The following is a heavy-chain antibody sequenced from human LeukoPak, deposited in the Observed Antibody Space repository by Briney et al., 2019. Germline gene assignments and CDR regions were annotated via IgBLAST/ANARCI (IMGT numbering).Heavy chain of an antibody. Sequence: SGGSLRLSCAASGFTVSSNYMSWVRQAPGKGLEWVSLIYRDGRTYYADSVKGRFTISRDNSKNTLYLRMDSLRAEDTAVYYCVRESSGVEDYAFDIWGQGAMVTVSS. V-gene: IGHV3-53*01. D-gene: IGHD5-24*01. CDR2: IYRDGRT. CDR3: VRESSGVEDYAFDI. CDR1: GFTVSSNY. J-gene: IGHJ3*02.